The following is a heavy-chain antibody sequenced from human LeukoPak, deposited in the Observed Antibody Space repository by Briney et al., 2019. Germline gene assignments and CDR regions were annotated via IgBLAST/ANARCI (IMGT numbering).Heavy chain of an antibody. Sequence: PGGSLRLSCAASGFTVSSNYMSWVRQAPGKGLEWVSVIYSGPGTEYADSVKGRFLISRDNSKNTLYLQMNSLRAEDTAVYYCARSGNGAYFYYFDYWGQGTLVTVSS. V-gene: IGHV3-66*01. D-gene: IGHD4-17*01. CDR2: IYSGPGT. J-gene: IGHJ4*02. CDR1: GFTVSSNY. CDR3: ARSGNGAYFYYFDY.